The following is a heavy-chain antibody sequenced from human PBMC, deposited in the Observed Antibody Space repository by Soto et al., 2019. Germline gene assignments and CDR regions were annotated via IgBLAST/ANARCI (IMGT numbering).Heavy chain of an antibody. D-gene: IGHD3-22*01. V-gene: IGHV4-39*01. CDR3: AGLYPYESSGSHLNY. CDR2: IYYLGNT. Sequence: SETLSLTCTVSGGSISSGPSYWGWIRQPPGQGLEWVGSIYYLGNTYYNSSLGSRVVISVDKSKNQFSLKLSSVTAAGTAVYYCAGLYPYESSGSHLNYWGQGTQVTVSP. J-gene: IGHJ4*02. CDR1: GGSISSGPSY.